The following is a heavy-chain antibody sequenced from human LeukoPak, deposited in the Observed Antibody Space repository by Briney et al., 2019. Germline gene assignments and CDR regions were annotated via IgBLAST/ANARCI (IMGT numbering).Heavy chain of an antibody. V-gene: IGHV3-13*04. D-gene: IGHD6-19*01. CDR2: IDTAGDT. Sequence: GGSLRLSCAASGFTSSSYDIHWVRQATGKGLEWVSGIDTAGDTNYLGSVKGRFTISRENAKNSSYLQMNSLRAGDTAVYYCARWSVTGGFDYWGQGTLVTVSS. CDR1: GFTSSSYD. CDR3: ARWSVTGGFDY. J-gene: IGHJ4*02.